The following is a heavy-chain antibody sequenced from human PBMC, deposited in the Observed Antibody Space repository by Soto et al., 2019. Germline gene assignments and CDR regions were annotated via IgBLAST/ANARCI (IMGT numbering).Heavy chain of an antibody. V-gene: IGHV1-69*13. CDR3: ARDSLDVDTADH. Sequence: SVKVPCKASGGTFSSYAISWVRQAPGQGLEWMGGIIPIFGTANYAQKFQGRVTITADESTSTAYMELSSLRSEDTAVYYCARDSLDVDTADHWGQGTLVTVSS. CDR2: IIPIFGTA. CDR1: GGTFSSYA. D-gene: IGHD5-18*01. J-gene: IGHJ5*02.